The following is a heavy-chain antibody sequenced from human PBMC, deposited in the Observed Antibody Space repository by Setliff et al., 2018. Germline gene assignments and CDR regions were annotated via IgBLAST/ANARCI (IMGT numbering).Heavy chain of an antibody. J-gene: IGHJ3*02. V-gene: IGHV4-61*02. CDR3: AREPSPSDALDI. CDR1: GGSISSGSYY. CDR2: IYIGGST. Sequence: SETLSLTCTVSGGSISSGSYYWSWIRQPAGKGLEWIGRIYIGGSTNYNPSLKSRVTISLDRSENEFSLNLTSVTAADTAVYFCAREPSPSDALDIWGQGTMVTVSS.